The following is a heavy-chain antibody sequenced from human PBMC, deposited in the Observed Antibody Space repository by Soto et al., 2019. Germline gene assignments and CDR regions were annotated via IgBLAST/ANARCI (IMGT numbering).Heavy chain of an antibody. Sequence: ASVKVSCKASGYTFTSYAMHWVRQAPGQRLEWMGWINAGNGNTKYSQKFQGRVTITRDTSASTAYMELSSLRSEDTAVYYCARVGLGYCSGGSCYASREFDYWGQGTLVTVSS. CDR2: INAGNGNT. CDR1: GYTFTSYA. CDR3: ARVGLGYCSGGSCYASREFDY. J-gene: IGHJ4*02. V-gene: IGHV1-3*01. D-gene: IGHD2-15*01.